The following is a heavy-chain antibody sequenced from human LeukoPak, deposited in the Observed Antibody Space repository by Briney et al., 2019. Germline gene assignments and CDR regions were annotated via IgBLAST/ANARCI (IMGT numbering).Heavy chain of an antibody. Sequence: GGSLRLSCAASGFTFSSYSMNWVHQAAGKGLAWVYSISSSSSYIYYADSVKGRFTNSRDNAKNSLYPQMNSLRSEDTAVYYGVIRYSTSFVYRGQGTMVTVSS. CDR2: ISSSSSYI. J-gene: IGHJ4*02. D-gene: IGHD6-13*01. V-gene: IGHV3-21*01. CDR1: GFTFSSYS. CDR3: VIRYSTSFVY.